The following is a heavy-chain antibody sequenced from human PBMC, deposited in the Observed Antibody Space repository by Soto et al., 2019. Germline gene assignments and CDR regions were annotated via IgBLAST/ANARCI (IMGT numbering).Heavy chain of an antibody. CDR1: GYNFTNYG. J-gene: IGHJ3*02. CDR3: AILTSYFHSQGYYNRHDAFDI. CDR2: IYPGDSDI. V-gene: IGHV5-51*01. D-gene: IGHD3-9*01. Sequence: GESLKISCKGFGYNFTNYGIGWVRQMPGKGLEWMAIIYPGDSDIRYSPSFQGQVIISADKSISTAYLQWTSLKASDTAMYYCAILTSYFHSQGYYNRHDAFDIWGQGAMVTVSS.